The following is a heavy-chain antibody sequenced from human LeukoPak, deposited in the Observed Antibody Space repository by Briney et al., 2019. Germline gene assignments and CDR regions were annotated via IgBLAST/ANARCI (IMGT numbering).Heavy chain of an antibody. CDR1: GFTFDDYA. CDR3: ARDSQDCSASTCYFDY. J-gene: IGHJ4*02. Sequence: GGSLRLSCAASGFTFDDYAMHWVRQSPGKGLQWVSFISWDSRSAYYADSVKGRFTISRDNNKKSVFLQMNSLSAEDTAFYYCARDSQDCSASTCYFDYWAREPWSPSPQ. CDR2: ISWDSRSA. V-gene: IGHV3-43D*03. D-gene: IGHD2-15*01.